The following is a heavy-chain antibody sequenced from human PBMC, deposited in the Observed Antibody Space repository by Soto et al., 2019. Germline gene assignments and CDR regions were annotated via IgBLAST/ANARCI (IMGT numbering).Heavy chain of an antibody. D-gene: IGHD3-3*01. J-gene: IGHJ6*02. CDR2: ISWDSGSI. CDR1: GFTFDDYA. Sequence: GGSLRLSCAASGFTFDDYAMHWVRQAPGKGLEWVSGISWDSGSIGYADSVKGRFTISRDNAKNSLYLQMNSLRAEDTALYYCARNDFWSRYSSASGMDVWGQGTTVTVSS. V-gene: IGHV3-9*01. CDR3: ARNDFWSRYSSASGMDV.